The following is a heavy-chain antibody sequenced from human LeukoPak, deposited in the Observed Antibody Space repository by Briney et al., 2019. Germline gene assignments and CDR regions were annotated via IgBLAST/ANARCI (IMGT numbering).Heavy chain of an antibody. CDR1: GGSISSGSYY. J-gene: IGHJ6*03. CDR3: ATLGYYYMDV. V-gene: IGHV4-61*02. CDR2: IYTSGST. Sequence: SETLSLTCTVSGGSISSGSYYWSWIRQPAGKGLEWVGRIYTSGSTNYNPSLKSRVTISVDTSKNQFSLKLSSVPAADTAVYYCATLGYYYMDVWGKGTTVTVSS.